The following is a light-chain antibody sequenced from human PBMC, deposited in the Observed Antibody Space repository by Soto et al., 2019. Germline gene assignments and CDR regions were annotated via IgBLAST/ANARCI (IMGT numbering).Light chain of an antibody. Sequence: SGLTQPASVSGSPGQSIAISCTGTSRDVGGYNYVSWYQQHPGKAPKLMIYEVSNRPSGVSNRFSGSKSGNTASLTISGLQAEDEADYYCSSYTSSFSYVFGTGTKVTVL. CDR2: EVS. CDR1: SRDVGGYNY. V-gene: IGLV2-14*01. J-gene: IGLJ1*01. CDR3: SSYTSSFSYV.